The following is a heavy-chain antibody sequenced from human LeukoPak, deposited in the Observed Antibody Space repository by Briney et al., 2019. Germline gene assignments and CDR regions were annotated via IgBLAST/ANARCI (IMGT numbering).Heavy chain of an antibody. CDR1: GGSIDNFY. D-gene: IGHD6-13*01. CDR2: LNNGGDT. V-gene: IGHV4-4*07. Sequence: SETLSLTCTVSGGSIDNFYWSWIRQPAGKGLEWIGRLNNGGDTNYSPSLRSRVTISVDTSKNHFSLILSSVTVEDTAVYYCAREEPPRKSYIATVGTSSYYYMDVWGKGTTVTVSS. CDR3: AREEPPRKSYIATVGTSSYYYMDV. J-gene: IGHJ6*03.